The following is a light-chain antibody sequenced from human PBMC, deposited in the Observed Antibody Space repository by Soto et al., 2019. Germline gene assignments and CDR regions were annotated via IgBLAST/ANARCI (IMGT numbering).Light chain of an antibody. V-gene: IGLV2-14*01. J-gene: IGLJ2*01. CDR2: DVS. CDR3: SSYTSSSTRV. CDR1: SSDVGGYNY. Sequence: QSALTQPASVSGSPGQSITISCTGTSSDVGGYNYVSWYQQHPGKAPKLMIYDVSNRPSGVSNRFSGSKSGNTASLTISGLQAEDYADDYCSSYTSSSTRVFGGGTKLTVL.